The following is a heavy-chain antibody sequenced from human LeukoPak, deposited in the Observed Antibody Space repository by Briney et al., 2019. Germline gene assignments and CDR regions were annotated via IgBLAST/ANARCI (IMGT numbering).Heavy chain of an antibody. J-gene: IGHJ3*02. CDR1: GGSISSYY. CDR2: IYYSGST. V-gene: IGHV4-59*01. Sequence: KPSETLSLTCTVSGGSISSYYWSWIRQPPGKGLEWIGYIYYSGSTNYNPSLKSRVTISVDTSKNQFSLKLSSVTAADTAVYYCARVDYDSSGYYGDAFDIWGQGTMVTVSS. D-gene: IGHD3-22*01. CDR3: ARVDYDSSGYYGDAFDI.